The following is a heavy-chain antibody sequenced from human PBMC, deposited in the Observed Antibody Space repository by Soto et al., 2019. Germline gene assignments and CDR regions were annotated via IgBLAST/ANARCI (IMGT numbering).Heavy chain of an antibody. J-gene: IGHJ4*02. Sequence: SETLSLTCTVSGGSISSGGYYWSWIRQHPGKGLEWIGYIYYSGSTYYNPSLKSRVTISVDTSKNQFSLKLSSVTAADTAVYYCARASHSSSWEAFDYWGQGTLVTVSS. V-gene: IGHV4-31*03. D-gene: IGHD6-13*01. CDR1: GGSISSGGYY. CDR3: ARASHSSSWEAFDY. CDR2: IYYSGST.